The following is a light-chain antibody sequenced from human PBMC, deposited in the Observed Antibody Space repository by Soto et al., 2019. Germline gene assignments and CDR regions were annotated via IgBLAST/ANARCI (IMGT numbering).Light chain of an antibody. Sequence: QSALTQPASVSGSPGESITISCTGTSSDVGSYNLVSWLQQHPGKAPKLMLYEGSKRPSGVSNRFSGSKSGNTASLTISGLQAEDAADYYCCSYAGSTTLLFGGGTKLTVL. V-gene: IGLV2-23*01. CDR2: EGS. CDR1: SSDVGSYNL. CDR3: CSYAGSTTLL. J-gene: IGLJ2*01.